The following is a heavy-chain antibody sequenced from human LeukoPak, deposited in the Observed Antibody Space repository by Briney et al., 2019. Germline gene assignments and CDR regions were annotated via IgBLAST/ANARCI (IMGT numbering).Heavy chain of an antibody. V-gene: IGHV4-34*01. CDR1: GGSFSAYS. CDR2: INHSGST. CDR3: ARALVNTYYYGSGSYQNSYYYYDMDV. J-gene: IGHJ6*02. Sequence: SETLSLTCAVYGGSFSAYSWSWIRQPPGKGLEWIGEINHSGSTNYNPSLKSRVTISVGTSKNQFSLKLSSVTAADTAVYYCARALVNTYYYGSGSYQNSYYYYDMDVWGQGTTVTVSS. D-gene: IGHD3-10*01.